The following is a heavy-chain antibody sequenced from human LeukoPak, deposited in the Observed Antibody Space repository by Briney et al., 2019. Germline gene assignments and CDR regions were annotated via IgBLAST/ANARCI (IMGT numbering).Heavy chain of an antibody. V-gene: IGHV1-2*02. CDR2: INPNSGGT. CDR1: GYTFTGYY. CDR3: ARAGSSWYVYFDY. J-gene: IGHJ4*02. Sequence: GASVKVSCKASGYTFTGYYMHWVRQAPGRGLEWMGWINPNSGGTNYAQKFQGRVTMTRDTSISTAYMELSRLRSDDTAVYYCARAGSSWYVYFDYWGQGTLVTVSS. D-gene: IGHD6-13*01.